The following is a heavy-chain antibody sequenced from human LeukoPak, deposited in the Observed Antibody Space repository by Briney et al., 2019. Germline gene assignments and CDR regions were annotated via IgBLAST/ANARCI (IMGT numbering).Heavy chain of an antibody. J-gene: IGHJ4*02. D-gene: IGHD1-26*01. CDR3: ARGGPPDSGSYYFDY. Sequence: SETLSLTCTVSGGSISSYYWSWLRQPPGKGLEWIGYIYYSGSTNYNPSLKSRVTISVDTSKNQFSLKLSSVTAADTAVYYCARGGPPDSGSYYFDYWGQGTLVTVSS. CDR1: GGSISSYY. CDR2: IYYSGST. V-gene: IGHV4-59*08.